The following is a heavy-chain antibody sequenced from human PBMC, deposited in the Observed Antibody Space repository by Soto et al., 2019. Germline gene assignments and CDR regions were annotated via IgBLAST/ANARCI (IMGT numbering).Heavy chain of an antibody. J-gene: IGHJ4*02. CDR3: ARRSGENYFTLGY. CDR2: IYYSGST. V-gene: IGHV4-31*03. Sequence: SETLSLTCTVSGGSISSGGYYWSWIRQHPGKGLEWIGYIYYSGSTYYNPSLKSRVTISVDTSKNQFSLKLTSVTAAGTAVYYCARRSGENYFTLGYWGQGTLVTVSS. CDR1: GGSISSGGYY. D-gene: IGHD3-10*01.